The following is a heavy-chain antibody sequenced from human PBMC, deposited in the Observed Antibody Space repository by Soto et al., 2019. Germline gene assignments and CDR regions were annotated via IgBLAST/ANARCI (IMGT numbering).Heavy chain of an antibody. CDR3: VRPNFGAITHFDF. CDR1: VFTFGYYG. D-gene: IGHD3-16*01. CDR2: IWYDGSNK. Sequence: VGSLRLPSAASVFTFGYYGMHCVRQTPGKGLEWVAVIWYDGSNKYYVDAVKGRFTVSRDNSKNTLYLEMSSLRADDTAMYSCVRPNFGAITHFDFWGQGTLVTVSS. V-gene: IGHV3-33*01. J-gene: IGHJ4*02.